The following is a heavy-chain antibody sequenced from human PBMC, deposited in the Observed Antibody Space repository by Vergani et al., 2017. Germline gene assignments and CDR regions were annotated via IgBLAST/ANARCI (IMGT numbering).Heavy chain of an antibody. CDR1: GGTFSSYA. CDR2: IIPIFGTA. J-gene: IGHJ4*02. Sequence: QVQLVQSGAEVKKPGSSVKVSCKASGGTFSSYAISWVRQAPGQGLEWMGGIIPIFGTANYAQKFQGIVTITADESTGTAYMELSSLRSEDTAVYYCASEPSCCRSTSCYDDCWSRGNVVTVSS. CDR3: ASEPSCCRSTSCYDDC. D-gene: IGHD2-2*01. V-gene: IGHV1-69*01.